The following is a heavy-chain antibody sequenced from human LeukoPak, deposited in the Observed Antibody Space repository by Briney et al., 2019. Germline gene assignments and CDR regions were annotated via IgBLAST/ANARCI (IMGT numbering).Heavy chain of an antibody. CDR1: GYSISSGYY. Sequence: SETLSLTCTVSGYSISSGYYWGWIRQSPGKGLEWIGNIYRRGSTHYNPSLKSRVTISVDTSKNQFSLKLSSVTAADTAVYYCARWAYYDILTGTPLYWFDPWGQGTLVTVSS. CDR2: IYRRGST. V-gene: IGHV4-38-2*02. CDR3: ARWAYYDILTGTPLYWFDP. J-gene: IGHJ5*02. D-gene: IGHD3-9*01.